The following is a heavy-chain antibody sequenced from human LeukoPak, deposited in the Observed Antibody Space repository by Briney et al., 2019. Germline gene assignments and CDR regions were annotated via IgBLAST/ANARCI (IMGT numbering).Heavy chain of an antibody. V-gene: IGHV1-18*01. Sequence: ASVKVSCKASGYTFNSYGITWVRQAPGQGLEWMACISVYNGNRRYAQNFQGRVTLTTDKTTTTAYIEQTSLRSDDTATYYCARDGLFEYSHVYYFDYWGQGTLVTVSS. J-gene: IGHJ4*02. CDR2: ISVYNGNR. CDR1: GYTFNSYG. D-gene: IGHD6-6*01. CDR3: ARDGLFEYSHVYYFDY.